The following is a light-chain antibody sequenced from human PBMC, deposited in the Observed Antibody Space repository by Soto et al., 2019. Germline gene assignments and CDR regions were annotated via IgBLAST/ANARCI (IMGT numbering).Light chain of an antibody. J-gene: IGKJ4*01. V-gene: IGKV1-5*01. CDR1: QSVRSW. Sequence: DIQMTQSPSTLSASVGDRVTITCRASQSVRSWLAWYQQKPGKAPKFLIYDASTLESGVPSRFSGSGSGTEFTLTISSLQPDDFATYYCQQSYTTPQLTFGGGTRVEI. CDR3: QQSYTTPQLT. CDR2: DAS.